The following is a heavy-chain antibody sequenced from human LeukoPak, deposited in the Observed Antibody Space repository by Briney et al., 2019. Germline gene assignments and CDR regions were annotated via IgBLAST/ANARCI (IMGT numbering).Heavy chain of an antibody. Sequence: SETLSLTCSVSGGSISGHYWSWVRQPPGKGLEWIGYIYYSGSTNYNPSLKSRVTISVDTSRNQFSLRLSSVTAADTAVYYCARDGYCGGDCYSFDAFDIWGQGTMVTVSS. J-gene: IGHJ3*02. CDR1: GGSISGHY. CDR3: ARDGYCGGDCYSFDAFDI. CDR2: IYYSGST. V-gene: IGHV4-59*11. D-gene: IGHD2-21*02.